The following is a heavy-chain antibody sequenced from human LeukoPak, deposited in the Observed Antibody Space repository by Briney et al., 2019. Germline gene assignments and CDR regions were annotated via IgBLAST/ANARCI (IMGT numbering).Heavy chain of an antibody. Sequence: VRSLRLSCAASGFTFSSYGMHWVRQAPGRGLEWVAVIWYDGSNKYYADSVKGRFTISRDNSKNTLYLQMNSLRAEDTAVYYCARGQDGYNHLDYWGQGTLVTVSS. CDR3: ARGQDGYNHLDY. J-gene: IGHJ4*02. D-gene: IGHD5-24*01. CDR2: IWYDGSNK. CDR1: GFTFSSYG. V-gene: IGHV3-33*01.